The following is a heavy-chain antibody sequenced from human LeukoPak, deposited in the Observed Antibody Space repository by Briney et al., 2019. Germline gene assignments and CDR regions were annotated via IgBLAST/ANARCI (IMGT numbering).Heavy chain of an antibody. J-gene: IGHJ6*03. CDR1: GGAFSSYA. CDR2: IFPIFGTA. Sequence: GASVKVSCKASGGAFSSYAVSWARQAPGQGLEWMGGIFPIFGTANYAQKFQGRVTITADESTRTAYMALSSLRSEDTAVYYCARGPRLQSRAGGYYMDVWGKGTTVTASS. CDR3: ARGPRLQSRAGGYYMDV. D-gene: IGHD4-11*01. V-gene: IGHV1-69*13.